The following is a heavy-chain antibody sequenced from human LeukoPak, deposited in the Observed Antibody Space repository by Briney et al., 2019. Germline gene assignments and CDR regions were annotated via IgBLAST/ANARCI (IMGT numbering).Heavy chain of an antibody. D-gene: IGHD5-24*01. Sequence: GGSLRLSCAASGFTLSSYAMHWVRQAPGRLLEWVAFISYIGSKKYYADSVKGRFTISRDNSKNNLYLQMTYLRAEDTAVYYCARDHGRNGYNYPFDYWGQGTLVTVSS. V-gene: IGHV3-30-3*01. J-gene: IGHJ4*02. CDR1: GFTLSSYA. CDR3: ARDHGRNGYNYPFDY. CDR2: ISYIGSKK.